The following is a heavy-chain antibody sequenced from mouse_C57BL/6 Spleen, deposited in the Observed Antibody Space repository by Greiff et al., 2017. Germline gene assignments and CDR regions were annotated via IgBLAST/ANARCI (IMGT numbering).Heavy chain of an antibody. Sequence: LQQSGPELVKPGASVQISCPSSAYSFPSYNMTWVKPSHGKSLEWIGVINPNYGTTSYNQKFKGKATLTVDQSSSTAYMQLNSLTSEDSAVYYCARSPLLAGTGYFDVWGTGTTVTVSS. V-gene: IGHV1-39*01. J-gene: IGHJ1*03. CDR2: INPNYGTT. CDR1: AYSFPSYN. CDR3: ARSPLLAGTGYFDV. D-gene: IGHD4-1*01.